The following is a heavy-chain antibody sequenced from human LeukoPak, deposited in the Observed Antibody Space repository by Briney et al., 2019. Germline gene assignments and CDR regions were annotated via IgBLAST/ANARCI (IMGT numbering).Heavy chain of an antibody. J-gene: IGHJ1*01. Sequence: GESLKISCKGSGYSFTSYWIGWVRQMPGKGLEWMGSIYPGDSGTRYSPSFQGQVTISADKSISTAYLQWSSLKASDSAMYYCAKPSAYDSSGPNFRHWGQGTLVTVSS. CDR1: GYSFTSYW. V-gene: IGHV5-51*01. CDR2: IYPGDSGT. D-gene: IGHD3-22*01. CDR3: AKPSAYDSSGPNFRH.